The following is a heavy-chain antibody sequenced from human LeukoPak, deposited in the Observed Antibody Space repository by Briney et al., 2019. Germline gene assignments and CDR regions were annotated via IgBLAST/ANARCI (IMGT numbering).Heavy chain of an antibody. CDR2: ISAYNGNT. D-gene: IGHD3-3*01. V-gene: IGHV1-18*01. J-gene: IGHJ5*02. Sequence: GASVKVSCKASGGTFSSYVISWVRQAPGQGLEWMGWISAYNGNTNYAQKLQGRVTMTTDTSTSTAYMELRSLRSDDTAVYYCARGKTRTYYDFWSGYPRGFDPWGQGPLVTVSS. CDR1: GGTFSSYV. CDR3: ARGKTRTYYDFWSGYPRGFDP.